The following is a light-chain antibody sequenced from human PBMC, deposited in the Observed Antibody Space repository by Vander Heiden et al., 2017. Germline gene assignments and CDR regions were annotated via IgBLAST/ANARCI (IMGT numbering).Light chain of an antibody. CDR1: SSDVGDYNY. CDR3: SSYASSNNYV. Sequence: QSPLTQPPSASGSPGQSVTISCTGTSSDVGDYNYVSWYQQHPGKAPRVIIYEVSKRPSGVPDRFSGSKSGNTASLTVSGLQVEDEADYYCSSYASSNNYVFGSGTKVTVL. J-gene: IGLJ1*01. CDR2: EVS. V-gene: IGLV2-8*01.